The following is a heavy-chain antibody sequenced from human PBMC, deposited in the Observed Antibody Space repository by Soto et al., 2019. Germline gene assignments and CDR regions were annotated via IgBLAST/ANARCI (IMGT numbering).Heavy chain of an antibody. CDR2: IKQDGSVK. V-gene: IGHV3-7*01. CDR1: EFTFSSFW. CDR3: VRDTSPRRADY. J-gene: IGHJ4*02. D-gene: IGHD2-2*01. Sequence: GGSLRLSCVDSEFTFSSFWMSWVRQAPGKGLEWVANIKQDGSVKYYVDSVKGRFTISRDNAKNSLYLQMNSLRAEDTAVYYCVRDTSPRRADYWGQGTLVTVSS.